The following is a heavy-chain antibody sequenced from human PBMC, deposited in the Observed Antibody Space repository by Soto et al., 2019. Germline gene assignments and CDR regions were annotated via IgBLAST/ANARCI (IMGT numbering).Heavy chain of an antibody. Sequence: QVQLVQSGAEVKKPGSSVKVSCKASGGTFSSNAISWVRQAPGQGLEWMGGIIPIYASPNYAQNFQGRVTVTADKATSTAYLELSRPKFADSAIYYCAVTVTGSRSPLARWGRGTLVIVSS. D-gene: IGHD3-9*01. CDR2: IIPIYASP. CDR1: GGTFSSNA. J-gene: IGHJ4*02. V-gene: IGHV1-69*06. CDR3: AVTVTGSRSPLAR.